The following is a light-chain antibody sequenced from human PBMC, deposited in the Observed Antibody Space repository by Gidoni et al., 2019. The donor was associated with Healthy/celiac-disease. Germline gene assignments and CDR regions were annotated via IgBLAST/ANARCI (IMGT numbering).Light chain of an antibody. CDR1: SSDVGSYNL. V-gene: IGLV2-23*01. Sequence: QSALPQPASVSGSPGQAITISCTGTSSDVGSYNLVSLYQQHPGKAPKLMIYEGSKRPSGVSNRFSGSKSGNTASLTISGLQAEDEADYYCCSYAGSSTVVFGGGTKLTVL. CDR3: CSYAGSSTVV. J-gene: IGLJ2*01. CDR2: EGS.